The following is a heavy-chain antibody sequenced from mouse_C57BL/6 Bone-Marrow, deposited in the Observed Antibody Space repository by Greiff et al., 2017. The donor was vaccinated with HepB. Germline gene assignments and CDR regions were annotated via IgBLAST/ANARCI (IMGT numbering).Heavy chain of an antibody. CDR1: GFTFSSYA. CDR2: ISDGGSYT. V-gene: IGHV5-4*03. D-gene: IGHD1-1*02. CDR3: ARGGGFAY. J-gene: IGHJ3*01. Sequence: EVKLQESGGGLVKPGGSLKLSCAASGFTFSSYAMSWVRQTPEKRLEWVATISDGGSYTYYPDNVKGRFTISRDNAKNNLYLQMSHLKSEDTAMYYCARGGGFAYWGQGTLVTVSA.